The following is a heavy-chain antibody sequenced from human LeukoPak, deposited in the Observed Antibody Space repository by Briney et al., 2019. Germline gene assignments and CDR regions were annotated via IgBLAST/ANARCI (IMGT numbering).Heavy chain of an antibody. D-gene: IGHD5-18*01. Sequence: SETLSLTCTVSGGSISSYYWSWIRQPPGKGLEWIGYIYYSGRTNYNPSLKSRVTISGDTSKNQFSLKLSSMTAADTAVYYCARGRYNYALEDYFDYWGQGTLVTVSS. CDR3: ARGRYNYALEDYFDY. J-gene: IGHJ4*02. V-gene: IGHV4-59*01. CDR2: IYYSGRT. CDR1: GGSISSYY.